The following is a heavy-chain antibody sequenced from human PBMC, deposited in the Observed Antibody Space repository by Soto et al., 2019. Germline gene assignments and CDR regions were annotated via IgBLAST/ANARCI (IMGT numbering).Heavy chain of an antibody. CDR3: AKGGTSHIYGIDV. CDR1: GFTFNNFV. CDR2: IGGIGQYA. D-gene: IGHD2-2*01. J-gene: IGHJ6*02. Sequence: EVQVLETGGGLVQPGGSLRLSCVASGFTFNNFVMNWVRQAPGKGLEWVAIIGGIGQYAYYADSVNGRFTFSRDNSKNTVYLEMNSLSAEDTAIYFCAKGGTSHIYGIDVWGPGTTVTV. V-gene: IGHV3-23*01.